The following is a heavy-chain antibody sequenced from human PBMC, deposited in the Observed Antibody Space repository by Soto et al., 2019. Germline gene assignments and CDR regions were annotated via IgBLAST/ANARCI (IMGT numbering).Heavy chain of an antibody. Sequence: PSETLSLTCAFYVVSFSGYYWSWIRHPPGKWLEWIGEINHSGSTNYNPSLKSRVTISVDTSKNQFSLKLSSVTAADTAVYYCARLIRGIWSGYYSSYYYGMEVWGQGTKVNVS. D-gene: IGHD3-3*01. J-gene: IGHJ6*02. CDR2: INHSGST. CDR3: ARLIRGIWSGYYSSYYYGMEV. V-gene: IGHV4-34*01. CDR1: VVSFSGYY.